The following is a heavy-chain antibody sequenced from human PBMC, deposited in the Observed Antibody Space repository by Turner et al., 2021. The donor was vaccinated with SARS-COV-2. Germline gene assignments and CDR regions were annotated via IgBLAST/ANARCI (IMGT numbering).Heavy chain of an antibody. V-gene: IGHV3-23*01. CDR1: GFTFSSYS. D-gene: IGHD3-3*01. Sequence: EVQLLEYGGGLVQPGGSLRLSFAASGFTFSSYSMSWVRQAPGKGLEWVSAISGSGGSTYYADSVKGRFTISRDNSKNTLYLQMNSLRAEDTAVYYCAKDVGTIFGVVIDDYWGQGTLVTVSS. J-gene: IGHJ4*02. CDR2: ISGSGGST. CDR3: AKDVGTIFGVVIDDY.